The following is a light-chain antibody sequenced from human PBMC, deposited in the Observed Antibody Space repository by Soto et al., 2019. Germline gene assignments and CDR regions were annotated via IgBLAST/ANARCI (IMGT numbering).Light chain of an antibody. CDR3: HQRQSWPRT. CDR2: QTS. V-gene: IGKV3D-15*03. CDR1: ESVSTN. Sequence: EIEMTQSPATLSLAPGERVTLSCRASESVSTNLAWYQQKAGQAPRLLIYQTSLRAAGIPARFSASGSGTDVTLSMSDVQPADFFLYYCHQRQSWPRTFGQGTKVDI. J-gene: IGKJ1*01.